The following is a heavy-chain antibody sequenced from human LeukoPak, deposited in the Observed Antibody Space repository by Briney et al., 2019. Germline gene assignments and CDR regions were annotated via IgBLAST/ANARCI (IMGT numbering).Heavy chain of an antibody. J-gene: IGHJ4*02. D-gene: IGHD5-18*01. CDR3: AKASGYSYGGRFDY. CDR1: GFTFSSYA. V-gene: IGHV3-23*01. Sequence: GESLRLSCAASGFTFSSYAMSWVRQAPGKGLEWVSAISGSGGSTYYTDSVKGRFTISRDNSKNTLYLQMNSLRAEDTAVYYCAKASGYSYGGRFDYWGQGTLVTVSS. CDR2: ISGSGGST.